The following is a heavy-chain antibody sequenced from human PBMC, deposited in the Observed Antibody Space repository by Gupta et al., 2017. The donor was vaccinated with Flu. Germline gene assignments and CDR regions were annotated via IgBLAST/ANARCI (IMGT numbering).Heavy chain of an antibody. J-gene: IGHJ4*02. D-gene: IGHD3-3*01. V-gene: IGHV3-72*01. CDR3: SRGDFRTT. Sequence: DVQLVESGGGLVQPGGSLRLSCATSGFSFSDQYMDWVRQAPGKGLEWVGRSRSKAVGYNTDYAASVIGRFTISRDDSKNSLYLQMNSLKTEDTAVYYCSRGDFRTTWGQGTRGTVSS. CDR2: SRSKAVGYNT. CDR1: GFSFSDQY.